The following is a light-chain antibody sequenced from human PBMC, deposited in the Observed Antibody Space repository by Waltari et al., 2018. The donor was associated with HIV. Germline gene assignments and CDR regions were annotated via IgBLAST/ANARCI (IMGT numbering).Light chain of an antibody. CDR1: NLGDTL. J-gene: IGLJ2*01. V-gene: IGLV3-1*01. Sequence: YELPQPPSVSVSPGHTVRITCSGDNLGDTLVCWYRQKPGQSPLILIYEDRKRPSGIPERFSASNSGNTATLAITGTQTMDEADYYCQTWDGSAGVFGGGTKLTV. CDR2: EDR. CDR3: QTWDGSAGV.